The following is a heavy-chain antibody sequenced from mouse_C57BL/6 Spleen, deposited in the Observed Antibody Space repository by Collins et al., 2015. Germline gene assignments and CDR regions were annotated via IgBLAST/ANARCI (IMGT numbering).Heavy chain of an antibody. CDR3: IRHGYGPDY. J-gene: IGHJ2*01. Sequence: QVQLQQSGAELMKPGASVKISCKATGYTFSTYWIEWVKQRPGHGLEWIGEILPGSGSTNCNEKFKGKATFTADTSSNTAYMQLSSLTSEDSAVYYCIRHGYGPDYWGQGTTLTVSP. CDR1: GYTFSTYW. V-gene: IGHV1-9*01. CDR2: ILPGSGST. D-gene: IGHD1-2*01.